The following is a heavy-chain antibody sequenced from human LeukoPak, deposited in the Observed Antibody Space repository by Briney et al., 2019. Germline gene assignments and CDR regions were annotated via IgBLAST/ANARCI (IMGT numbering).Heavy chain of an antibody. CDR2: IIPIFGTA. Sequence: SVKVSCKASGGTFSSYAISWVRQAPGQGLEWMGGIIPIFGTANYAQKFQGRVTITADEPTSTAYMELSSLRSEDTAVYYCARHRDSYGDFLFDYWGQGTLVTVSS. CDR3: ARHRDSYGDFLFDY. V-gene: IGHV1-69*01. D-gene: IGHD4-17*01. J-gene: IGHJ4*02. CDR1: GGTFSSYA.